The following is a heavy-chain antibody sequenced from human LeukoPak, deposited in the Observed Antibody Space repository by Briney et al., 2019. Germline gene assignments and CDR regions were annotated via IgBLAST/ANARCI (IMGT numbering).Heavy chain of an antibody. J-gene: IGHJ6*03. D-gene: IGHD2-2*02. CDR1: GGSISSGSYY. Sequence: SQTLSLTCTVSGGSISSGSYYWSWIRQPAGKGLEWIGRIYTSGSTNYNPSLKSRVTISVDTSKNQFSLKLSSVTAADTAVYYCARDRSLGYRSSTSCYSLYYYYYMDVWGKGTTVTVSS. V-gene: IGHV4-61*02. CDR3: ARDRSLGYRSSTSCYSLYYYYYMDV. CDR2: IYTSGST.